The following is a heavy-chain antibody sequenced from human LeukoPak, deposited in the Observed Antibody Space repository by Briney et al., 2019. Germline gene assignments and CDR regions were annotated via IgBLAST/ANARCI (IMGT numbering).Heavy chain of an antibody. D-gene: IGHD2-21*02. V-gene: IGHV3-23*01. CDR2: ISGSGGST. CDR1: GFTFSSYA. J-gene: IGHJ1*01. Sequence: GGSLRLSCAASGFTFSSYAMSWVRQAPGKGLEWVSAISGSGGSTYYADSVKGRFTISRDNSKNTLHLQMNSLRAEDTAVYYCAKESHLARVVVTAVEYFQHWGQGTLVTVSS. CDR3: AKESHLARVVVTAVEYFQH.